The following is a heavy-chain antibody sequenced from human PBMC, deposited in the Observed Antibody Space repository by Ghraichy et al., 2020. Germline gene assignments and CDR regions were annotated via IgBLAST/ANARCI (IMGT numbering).Heavy chain of an antibody. D-gene: IGHD3-3*01. CDR2: IKQEGSQK. CDR1: GFVFGSYW. V-gene: IGHV3-7*01. CDR3: TRDRAGRFLEWLATHDY. J-gene: IGHJ4*02. Sequence: GGSLRLSCAASGFVFGSYWMSWVRQAPGKGLEWVATIKQEGSQKYYVDSVEGRFTISRDNARNLLYLQMNYLRAEDMAIYFCTRDRAGRFLEWLATHDYWGQGTLVTVSS.